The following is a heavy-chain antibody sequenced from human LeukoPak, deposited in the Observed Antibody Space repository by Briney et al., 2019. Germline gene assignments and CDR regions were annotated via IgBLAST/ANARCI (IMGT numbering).Heavy chain of an antibody. CDR1: GDSLNRRTYY. J-gene: IGHJ4*02. CDR2: MYHRGSR. CDR3: ARLLGLYSSDYDM. D-gene: IGHD3-16*01. V-gene: IGHV4-39*02. Sequence: SETLSLTCSICGDSLNRRTYYWVSIRQTPRKGLEWIATMYHRGSRYYNPSLESRVTMSIDANRFSLKLRSVTATDSGVYYCARLLGLYSSDYDMWGWGALVIVSS.